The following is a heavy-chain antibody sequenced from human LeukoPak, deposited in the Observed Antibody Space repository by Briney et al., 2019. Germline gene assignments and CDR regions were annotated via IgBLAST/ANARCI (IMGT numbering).Heavy chain of an antibody. V-gene: IGHV3-21*01. CDR2: ISSSSSYI. D-gene: IGHD3-22*01. CDR3: ARDQSGYYYDSSGYDFDY. Sequence: GGSLRLSCAASGFTFSSYSMNWVRQAPGKGLEWVSSISSSSSYIYYADSVKGRFTISRDNAKNSLYLQMNSLRAEDTAVYYCARDQSGYYYDSSGYDFDYWGQGTLVTVSS. CDR1: GFTFSSYS. J-gene: IGHJ4*02.